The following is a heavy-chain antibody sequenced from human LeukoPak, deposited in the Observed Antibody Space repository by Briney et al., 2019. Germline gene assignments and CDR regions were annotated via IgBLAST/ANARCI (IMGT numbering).Heavy chain of an antibody. V-gene: IGHV4-39*01. D-gene: IGHD1-26*01. Sequence: SKTLSLTCTVSGGSISSSTYYWAWIRQSPGKGLEWIGNITYSGSTYYNPSLESRVTISVDTSKNQFSLRLISVTAVDTAVYYCARQGVGATDCWGQGTLVTVSS. CDR2: ITYSGST. J-gene: IGHJ4*02. CDR3: ARQGVGATDC. CDR1: GGSISSSTYY.